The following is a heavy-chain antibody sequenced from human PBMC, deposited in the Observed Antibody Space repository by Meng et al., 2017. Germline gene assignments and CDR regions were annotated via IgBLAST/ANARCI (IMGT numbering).Heavy chain of an antibody. CDR2: IIPIFGTA. D-gene: IGHD2-2*01. CDR1: EGTFISDA. J-gene: IGHJ4*02. Sequence: VRLGKPGAWMNRSGPVVKVSCKPSEGTFISDAIGWVRQAPGQGLDWRGGIIPIFGTANYAQKFQGRGTITADKSTSTAYMELSSLRSEDTAVYYCARVGTTDAFWGQGTLVTVSS. V-gene: IGHV1-69*06. CDR3: ARVGTTDAF.